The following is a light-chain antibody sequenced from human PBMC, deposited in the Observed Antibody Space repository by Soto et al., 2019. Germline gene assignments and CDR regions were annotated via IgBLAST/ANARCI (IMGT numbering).Light chain of an antibody. CDR1: QSVSSSY. CDR3: QQYGSSPRT. CDR2: GAS. V-gene: IGKV3-20*01. J-gene: IGKJ1*01. Sequence: EIVSTQSPGTLSLSPGERATLSCRASQSVSSSYLAWYQQKPGQAPRLLIYGASSRATGIPDRFSGSGSGTDSTLTISRLEPEDFAVYYCQQYGSSPRTFGQGTKVDIK.